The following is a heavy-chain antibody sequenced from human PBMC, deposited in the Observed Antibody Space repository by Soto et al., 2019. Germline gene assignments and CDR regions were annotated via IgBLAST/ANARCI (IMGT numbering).Heavy chain of an antibody. CDR3: ASPIRYERGAFDI. CDR1: GCSISSGGYS. D-gene: IGHD1-1*01. CDR2: IYHSGST. J-gene: IGHJ3*02. Sequence: QLQLQESGSGLVKPSQTLSLTCAVSGCSISSGGYSWSWIRQPPGQGLEWIGYIYHSGSTYYNPSLKRRVTIPVHRSKNQVSLKLSSVTAADTAVYYCASPIRYERGAFDIWGQGTMVTVSS. V-gene: IGHV4-30-2*01.